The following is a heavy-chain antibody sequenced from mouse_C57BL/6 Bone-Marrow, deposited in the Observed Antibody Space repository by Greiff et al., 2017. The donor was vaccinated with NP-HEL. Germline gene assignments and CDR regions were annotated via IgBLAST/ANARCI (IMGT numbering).Heavy chain of an antibody. CDR2: IYPGDGDT. J-gene: IGHJ1*03. V-gene: IGHV1-82*01. Sequence: VQLQQSGPELVKPGASVKISCKASGYAFSSSWMNWVKQRPGKGLEWIGRIYPGDGDTNYNGKFKGKATLTADKSSSTAYMQLSSLTSEDSAVYFCALIYYYGSSYVDWYFDVWGTGTTVTVSS. CDR3: ALIYYYGSSYVDWYFDV. D-gene: IGHD1-1*01. CDR1: GYAFSSSW.